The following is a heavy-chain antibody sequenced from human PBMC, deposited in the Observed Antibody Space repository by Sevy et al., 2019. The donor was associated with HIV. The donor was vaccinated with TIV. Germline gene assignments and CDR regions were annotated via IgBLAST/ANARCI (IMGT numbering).Heavy chain of an antibody. J-gene: IGHJ4*02. CDR2: INGRGGSA. CDR3: ARPTPRIAPSSAALFDY. V-gene: IGHV3-23*01. Sequence: GGSLRLSCAASGFTFSSFAMSWVRHIPGKGLEWVSTINGRGGSAYYADSVKGRFTLSRDNSNNTMFLHMNRLRDEDTAVYYSARPTPRIAPSSAALFDYWGQGTLVTVSS. D-gene: IGHD1-26*01. CDR1: GFTFSSFA.